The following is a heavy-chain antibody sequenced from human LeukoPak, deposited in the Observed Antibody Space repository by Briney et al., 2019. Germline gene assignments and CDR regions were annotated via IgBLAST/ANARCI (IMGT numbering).Heavy chain of an antibody. J-gene: IGHJ4*02. CDR1: GFTFSDYY. CDR3: ARHLRLGALDY. CDR2: ISSSSSYT. Sequence: GGSLRLSCAASGFTFSDYYMSWIRQAPGKGLEWVSYISSSSSYTSYADSVKGRFTISRDNAKNSLYLQMNSLRAEDTAVYYCARHLRLGALDYWGQGTLVTVSS. V-gene: IGHV3-11*03. D-gene: IGHD1-26*01.